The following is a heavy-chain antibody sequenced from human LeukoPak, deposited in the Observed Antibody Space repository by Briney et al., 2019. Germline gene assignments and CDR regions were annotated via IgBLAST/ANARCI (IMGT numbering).Heavy chain of an antibody. D-gene: IGHD3-22*01. V-gene: IGHV1-18*01. CDR3: ARDSHYYDSSGYFDS. CDR1: GYTFTSYG. J-gene: IGHJ4*02. Sequence: RASVKVSCKASGYTFTSYGISWVRQAPGQGLEWMGWISAYNGNTNYAQKLQGRVTMTTDTSTSTAYMELRSLRSDDTAVYYCARDSHYYDSSGYFDSWGQGTLVTVSS. CDR2: ISAYNGNT.